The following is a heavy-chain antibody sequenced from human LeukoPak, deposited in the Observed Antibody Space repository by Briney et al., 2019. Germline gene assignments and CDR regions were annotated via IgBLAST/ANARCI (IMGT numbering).Heavy chain of an antibody. J-gene: IGHJ5*02. CDR3: AREEAPAHSLFS. CDR2: IYTSGST. CDR1: GCSISIGTYY. Sequence: SETLSLTCTVSGCSISIGTYYWSWIRQPAGKGLEWIGRIYTSGSTNYNPSLKSRVTISLETSKNQFSLKLSSVTAADTAVYYCAREEAPAHSLFSWGQGTLVTVSS. D-gene: IGHD2-2*01. V-gene: IGHV4-61*02.